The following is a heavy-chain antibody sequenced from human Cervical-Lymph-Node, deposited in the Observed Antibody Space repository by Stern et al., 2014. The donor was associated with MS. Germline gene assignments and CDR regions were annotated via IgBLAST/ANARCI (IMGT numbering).Heavy chain of an antibody. CDR2: ISSDGRNA. J-gene: IGHJ6*02. CDR3: ARATSTTSVTTPYYGLDV. Sequence: MQLVESGGGLVQPGRSLRLSCIVSGFTFSNHAMHWVRQAPGKGLEWVTVISSDGRNAYYTDSVQGRFTVSRAHSKNTLYLQMNSLRPDDTAVYYCARATSTTSVTTPYYGLDVWGQGTTVTVSS. CDR1: GFTFSNHA. D-gene: IGHD4-17*01. V-gene: IGHV3-30*04.